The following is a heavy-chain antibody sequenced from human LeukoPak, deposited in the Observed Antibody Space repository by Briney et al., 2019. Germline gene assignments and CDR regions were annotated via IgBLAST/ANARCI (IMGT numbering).Heavy chain of an antibody. D-gene: IGHD3-3*01. CDR2: IKHSGST. CDR3: ARLLRFFGTGYYYGMDV. Sequence: NPSETLSLTCAVYGGSFSGYYWSWIRQPPGKGLEWIGEIKHSGSTNYNPSLKSRVTISVDTSKNQFSLKLSSVTAADTAVYYCARLLRFFGTGYYYGMDVWGQGTTVTVSS. V-gene: IGHV4-34*01. J-gene: IGHJ6*02. CDR1: GGSFSGYY.